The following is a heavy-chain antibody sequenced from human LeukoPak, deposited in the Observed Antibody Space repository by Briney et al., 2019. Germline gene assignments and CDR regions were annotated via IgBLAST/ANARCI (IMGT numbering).Heavy chain of an antibody. CDR1: GGSISSYY. D-gene: IGHD6-19*01. CDR2: IYYSGYT. V-gene: IGHV4-59*08. Sequence: SETLSLTCTVSGGSISSYYWSWIRQPPGKGLEWIGYIYYSGYTNYNPSLKSRVTISVDTSKNQFSLKLSSVTAADTAVYYCARHVQQWLAIDYWGQGTLVTVSS. CDR3: ARHVQQWLAIDY. J-gene: IGHJ4*02.